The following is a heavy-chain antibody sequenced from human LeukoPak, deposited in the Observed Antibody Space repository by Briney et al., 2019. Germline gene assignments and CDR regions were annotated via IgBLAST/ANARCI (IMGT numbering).Heavy chain of an antibody. J-gene: IGHJ6*02. V-gene: IGHV1-46*01. D-gene: IGHD6-19*01. CDR2: INPSGGST. CDR3: ARRNPISGHTRYYYYGMDV. Sequence: ASVKVSCKASGYTFTSYYMHWVRQAPGQGLEWMGIINPSGGSTSYAQKFQGRVTMTRDTSTSTVYMELSSLRSEDTAVYYCARRNPISGHTRYYYYGMDVWGQGTTVTVSS. CDR1: GYTFTSYY.